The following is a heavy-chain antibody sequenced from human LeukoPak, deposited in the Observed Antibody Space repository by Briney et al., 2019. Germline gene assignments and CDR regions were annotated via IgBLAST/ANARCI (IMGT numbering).Heavy chain of an antibody. CDR1: GFTFGDYA. CDR2: IRSKAYGGAT. D-gene: IGHD3-22*01. Sequence: GGSLRLSCTTSGFTFGDYAMTWVRQAPGRGLEWVGFIRSKAYGGATEYAASVKGRFTISRDDSKSIAYLQMNSLKTEDTAVYYCTRDIKPDYYDSSGVEYFQHWGQGTLVTVSS. CDR3: TRDIKPDYYDSSGVEYFQH. V-gene: IGHV3-49*04. J-gene: IGHJ1*01.